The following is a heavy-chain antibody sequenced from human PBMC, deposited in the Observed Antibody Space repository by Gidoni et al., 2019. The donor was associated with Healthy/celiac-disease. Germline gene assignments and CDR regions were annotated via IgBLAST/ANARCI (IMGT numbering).Heavy chain of an antibody. CDR2: INPNRGGT. J-gene: IGHJ5*02. CDR3: ARVPIPIYYDSSGPGGWFDP. Sequence: QVQLVQSGAEVKKPGASVKVSCKASGYTFPGYYMHWVRQAPGQGLEWMGWINPNRGGTNYAQKFQGWVTMTRDTSISTAYMELSRLRSDDTAVYYCARVPIPIYYDSSGPGGWFDPWGQGTLVTVSS. CDR1: GYTFPGYY. V-gene: IGHV1-2*04. D-gene: IGHD3-22*01.